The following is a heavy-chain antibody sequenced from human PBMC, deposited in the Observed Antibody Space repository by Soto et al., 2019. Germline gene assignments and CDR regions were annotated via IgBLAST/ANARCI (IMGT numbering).Heavy chain of an antibody. J-gene: IGHJ6*02. CDR3: ARDRYSYYDFWSGSLPYYYYGMDV. D-gene: IGHD3-3*01. CDR2: IKQDGSEK. CDR1: GFTFSSYW. V-gene: IGHV3-7*01. Sequence: GGSLRLSCAASGFTFSSYWMSWVRQAPGKGLEWVANIKQDGSEKYYVDSVKGRFTISRDNAKNSLYLQMNSLRAEDTAVYYCARDRYSYYDFWSGSLPYYYYGMDVWGQGTTVTAP.